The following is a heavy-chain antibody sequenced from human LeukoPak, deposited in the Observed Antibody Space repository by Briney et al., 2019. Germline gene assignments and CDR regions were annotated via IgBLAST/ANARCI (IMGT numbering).Heavy chain of an antibody. J-gene: IGHJ4*02. CDR2: ISGSGGTT. Sequence: GGSLRLSCAASGFTFSSYAMSWVRQAPGKGLEWVSGISGSGGTTYYADSVKGRFTISRDNSKNTLYLQMNSLRAEETAVYYCARDPHTYGSGSDGGYWGQGTLVTVSS. V-gene: IGHV3-23*01. D-gene: IGHD3-10*01. CDR3: ARDPHTYGSGSDGGY. CDR1: GFTFSSYA.